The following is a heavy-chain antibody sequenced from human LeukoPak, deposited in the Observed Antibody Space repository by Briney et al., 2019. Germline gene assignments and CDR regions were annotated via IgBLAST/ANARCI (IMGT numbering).Heavy chain of an antibody. J-gene: IGHJ4*02. V-gene: IGHV4-59*01. D-gene: IGHD6-13*01. Sequence: SETLSLTCTVSGGSISSYYWSWIRQPPGKGLEWIGYIYYSGSTNYNPSLKSRVTISVDTSKNQFSLKLSSVTAADTAVYYCARGHIVAAGITYYFDYWGQGTLVTVSS. CDR1: GGSISSYY. CDR2: IYYSGST. CDR3: ARGHIVAAGITYYFDY.